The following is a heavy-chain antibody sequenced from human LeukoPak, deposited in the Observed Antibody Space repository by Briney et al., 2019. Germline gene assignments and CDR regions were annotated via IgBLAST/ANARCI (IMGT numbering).Heavy chain of an antibody. V-gene: IGHV1-69*13. CDR3: ARTAQGPLIAAAGPGRMDV. J-gene: IGHJ6*02. Sequence: GASVKVSCKASGYTFTSYAISWVRQAPGQGLEWMGGIIPIFGTANYAQKFQGRVTITADESTSTAYMELSSLRSEDTAVYYCARTAQGPLIAAAGPGRMDVWGQGTTVTVSS. D-gene: IGHD6-13*01. CDR1: GYTFTSYA. CDR2: IIPIFGTA.